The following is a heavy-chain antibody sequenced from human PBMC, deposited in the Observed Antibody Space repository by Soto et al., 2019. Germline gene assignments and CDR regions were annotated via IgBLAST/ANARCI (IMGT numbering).Heavy chain of an antibody. Sequence: SETQALTCTDSGDSIGSYYWSGIQQPTGKGLEWIGYIYYSGSTNYNPSLKSRVTISVDTSKNQFSLKLSSVTAADTAVYYCARSYDYIWGSYYNWFDPWGQGTLVTVSS. J-gene: IGHJ5*02. CDR1: GDSIGSYY. CDR2: IYYSGST. V-gene: IGHV4-59*01. D-gene: IGHD3-16*01. CDR3: ARSYDYIWGSYYNWFDP.